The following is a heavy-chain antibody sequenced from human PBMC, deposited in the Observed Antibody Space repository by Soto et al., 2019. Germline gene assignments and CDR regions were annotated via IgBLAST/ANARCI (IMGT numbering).Heavy chain of an antibody. Sequence: EVQLLESGGGLVQPGGSLRLSCAASGFSFNTYAMSWVRQAPGKGLEWVSVISGSGGSTYYADSVKGRFTISRDNSKNTVYLQMNSLGADDTAVYYCAKGNSWQPFFDPWGQGTLVTVSS. CDR2: ISGSGGST. V-gene: IGHV3-23*01. J-gene: IGHJ5*02. D-gene: IGHD6-13*01. CDR1: GFSFNTYA. CDR3: AKGNSWQPFFDP.